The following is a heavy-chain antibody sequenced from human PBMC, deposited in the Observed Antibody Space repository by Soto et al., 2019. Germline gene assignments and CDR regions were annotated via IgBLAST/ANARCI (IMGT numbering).Heavy chain of an antibody. J-gene: IGHJ6*02. V-gene: IGHV3-11*01. CDR3: ARVSWREKYGMDV. CDR2: ITFSGNTV. CDR1: GFTFSDSY. Sequence: GSLRLSCAASGFTFSDSYMSWTRQAPGKGLEWISYITFSGNTVYYADSLKGRFTISRDNAKNSLYLQMNRLRAEDTAVYYCARVSWREKYGMDVWGQGTTVTVSS.